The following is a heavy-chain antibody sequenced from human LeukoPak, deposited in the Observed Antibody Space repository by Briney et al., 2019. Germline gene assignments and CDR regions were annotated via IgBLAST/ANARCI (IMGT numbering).Heavy chain of an antibody. CDR2: IWYDGSNI. CDR1: GISFSSHG. D-gene: IGHD1-26*01. J-gene: IGHJ4*02. CDR3: ARDPSGSLNLDF. V-gene: IGHV3-33*01. Sequence: PGGSLRLSCAASGISFSSHGMHWVRQAPGKGLEWVAVIWYDGSNIYYADSVKGRFTISRDNSKNTLYLQMNSLRAEDTAVYYCARDPSGSLNLDFWGQGGMVTVSS.